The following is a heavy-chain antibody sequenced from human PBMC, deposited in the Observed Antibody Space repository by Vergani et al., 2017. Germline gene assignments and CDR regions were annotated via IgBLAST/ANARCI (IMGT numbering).Heavy chain of an antibody. D-gene: IGHD3-10*01. CDR1: GYTFTGYY. J-gene: IGHJ4*02. CDR3: ARDRNSFTTGYGSGRRSHFDY. CDR2: INPNSGGT. Sequence: QVQLVQSGAEVKKPGASVKVSCKASGYTFTGYYMHWVRQAPGQGLEWMGWINPNSGGTNYAQKFQGRVTMTRDTSIRTAYMELSRLRSDDTAVYYCARDRNSFTTGYGSGRRSHFDYWGQGTLVTVSS. V-gene: IGHV1-2*02.